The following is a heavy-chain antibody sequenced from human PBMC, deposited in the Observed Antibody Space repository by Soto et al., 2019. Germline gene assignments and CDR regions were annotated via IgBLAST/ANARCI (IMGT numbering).Heavy chain of an antibody. CDR3: ATDHWVRYSSSPNFDY. CDR1: GYTLTELS. D-gene: IGHD6-6*01. V-gene: IGHV1-24*01. CDR2: FDPEDGET. Sequence: ASVKVSCKVSGYTLTELSMHWVRQAPGKGLEWMGGFDPEDGETIYAQKFQGRVTMTEDTSTDTAYMELSSLRSEDTAVYYCATDHWVRYSSSPNFDYWGQGTLVTVSP. J-gene: IGHJ4*02.